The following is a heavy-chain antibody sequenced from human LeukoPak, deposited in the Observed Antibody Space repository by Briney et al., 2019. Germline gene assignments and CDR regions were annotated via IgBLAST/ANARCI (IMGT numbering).Heavy chain of an antibody. CDR2: INPFSDAR. J-gene: IGHJ5*02. D-gene: IGHD1-14*01. V-gene: IGHV1-2*02. CDR3: ATSTINHTRDP. CDR1: EYTFSDFY. Sequence: ASVKVSCKLSEYTFSDFYLNWVREAPGQGLEWMAWINPFSDARSYAQKFQGRVTMTWDMSTITVFMELSRLRSDDTAVYYCATSTINHTRDPWGQGTLVTVSS.